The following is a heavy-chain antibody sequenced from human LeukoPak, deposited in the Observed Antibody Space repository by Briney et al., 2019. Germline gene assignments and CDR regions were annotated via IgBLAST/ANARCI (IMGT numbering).Heavy chain of an antibody. CDR1: GFTFSNTS. CDR3: AAQGGSGDLRY. J-gene: IGHJ4*01. D-gene: IGHD2-21*02. V-gene: IGHV3-15*01. CDR2: IKRILDGGTT. Sequence: GGALRLSCAASGFTFSNTSMNWVRPAPGKGLEWVGRIKRILDGGTTDYAPPVKGRFTVSRDDSIITLYLQMSSLKTEDTAVYYCAAQGGSGDLRYWGNGNL.